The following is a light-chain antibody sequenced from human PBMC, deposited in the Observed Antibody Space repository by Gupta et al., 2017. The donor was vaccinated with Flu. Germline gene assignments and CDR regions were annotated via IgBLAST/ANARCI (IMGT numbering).Light chain of an antibody. CDR3: HSADSSRSNEV. CDR1: ALSGKY. CDR2: KHS. V-gene: IGLV3-25*01. Sequence: TATITSSDGALSGKYVYWYQQKPGPAPVIMMYKHSGRDSGIPERFSCATLGTTVTLTTNGVQAEDEADYYCHSADSSRSNEVFGGGTKLTVL. J-gene: IGLJ2*01.